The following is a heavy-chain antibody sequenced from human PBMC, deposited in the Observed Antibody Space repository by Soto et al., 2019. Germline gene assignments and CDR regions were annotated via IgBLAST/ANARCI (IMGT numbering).Heavy chain of an antibody. CDR3: AKDPLSGSYHDAFDI. V-gene: IGHV3-23*01. D-gene: IGHD1-26*01. Sequence: TGGSLRLSCAASGFTFSSYAMSWVRQAPGKGLEWVSAISGSGGSTYYADSVKGRFTISRDNSKNTLYLQMNSLRAEDTAVYYCAKDPLSGSYHDAFDIWGQGTMVTVSS. J-gene: IGHJ3*02. CDR2: ISGSGGST. CDR1: GFTFSSYA.